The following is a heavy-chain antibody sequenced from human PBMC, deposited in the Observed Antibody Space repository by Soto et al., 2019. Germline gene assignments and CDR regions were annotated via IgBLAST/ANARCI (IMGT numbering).Heavy chain of an antibody. CDR3: ARDPSFGAFDI. CDR2: IEGDGSST. Sequence: EVQLVESGGGLVQPGGSLRLSCAASGFTFSSYWMHWVRQAPGKGLEWASRIEGDGSSTTSADSVKGRFTVSRDDARNTLYLQMSSLRADDTAIYYCARDPSFGAFDIWGQGIVVSVSA. J-gene: IGHJ3*02. D-gene: IGHD3-16*01. V-gene: IGHV3-74*01. CDR1: GFTFSSYW.